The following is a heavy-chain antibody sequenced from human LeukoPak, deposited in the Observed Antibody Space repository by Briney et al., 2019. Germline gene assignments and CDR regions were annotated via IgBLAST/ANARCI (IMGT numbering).Heavy chain of an antibody. CDR2: IKQDGSDK. J-gene: IGHJ6*02. Sequence: PGDSLRLSCAASGFTFTKYWITWVRQAPGKGLEWVGNIKQDGSDKNYMDSVKGRFTISRDNTKNSVYLQMSSLRAEDTAVYYCARLRYYGMDVWGQGTTVTVSS. V-gene: IGHV3-7*01. CDR3: ARLRYYGMDV. CDR1: GFTFTKYW.